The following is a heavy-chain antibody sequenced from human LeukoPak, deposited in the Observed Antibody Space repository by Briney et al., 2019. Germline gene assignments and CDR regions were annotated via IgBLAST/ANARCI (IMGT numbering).Heavy chain of an antibody. CDR2: MYNSGST. J-gene: IGHJ6*03. CDR3: AREIRGYSSGGDYYYYYYMDV. V-gene: IGHV4-59*01. D-gene: IGHD6-19*01. CDR1: GGSISSYY. Sequence: PSETLSLTCTVSGGSISSYYWSWIRQPPGKGLEWIGYMYNSGSTNYNPSLKSRVTISIDTSKNQFSLKLSSVTAADTAVYYCAREIRGYSSGGDYYYYYYMDVWGKGTTVTVSS.